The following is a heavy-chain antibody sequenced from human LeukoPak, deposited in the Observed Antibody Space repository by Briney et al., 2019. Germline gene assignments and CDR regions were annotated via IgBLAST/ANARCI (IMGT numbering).Heavy chain of an antibody. Sequence: GGSLRLSCAASGFTFSTCAINWVCQAPGKGLEWVSAISGSGSKTFYADSVKGRFTISRDNPKNTLYLQMNSLRPEDTAVYYCVKEPRGYSFSFDIWGQGTMVTVSS. V-gene: IGHV3-23*01. D-gene: IGHD5-18*01. CDR3: VKEPRGYSFSFDI. CDR2: ISGSGSKT. J-gene: IGHJ3*02. CDR1: GFTFSTCA.